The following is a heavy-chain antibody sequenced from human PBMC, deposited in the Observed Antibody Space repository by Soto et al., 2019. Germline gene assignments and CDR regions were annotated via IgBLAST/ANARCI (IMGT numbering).Heavy chain of an antibody. CDR2: IYYSGST. D-gene: IGHD4-17*01. Sequence: SETLSLTCTVSGGSISSGGYYWSWIRQHPGKGLEWIGYIYYSGSTYYNPSLKSRVTISVDTSKNQFSLKLSSVTAADTAVYYCARDHGDYVPYYFDYWGQGTLVTVSS. CDR3: ARDHGDYVPYYFDY. V-gene: IGHV4-31*03. CDR1: GGSISSGGYY. J-gene: IGHJ4*02.